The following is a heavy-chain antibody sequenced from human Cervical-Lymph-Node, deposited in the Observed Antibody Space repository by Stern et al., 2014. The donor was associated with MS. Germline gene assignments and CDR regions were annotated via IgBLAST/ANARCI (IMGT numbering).Heavy chain of an antibody. V-gene: IGHV3-30*01. J-gene: IGHJ4*02. CDR3: ARGGAVTTSDYYLDY. D-gene: IGHD4-17*01. Sequence: QVQLVESGGGLVKPGGSLRLSCAASGFTFSYHDMHWVRQAPGKGLEWVALISYDGSDKNDADSVKGRFTISRDNSRNTLYLQMNSLRVDDTAVYYCARGGAVTTSDYYLDYWGQGILVTVSS. CDR1: GFTFSYHD. CDR2: ISYDGSDK.